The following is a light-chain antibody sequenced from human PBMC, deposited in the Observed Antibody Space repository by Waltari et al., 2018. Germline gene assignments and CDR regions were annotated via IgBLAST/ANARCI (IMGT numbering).Light chain of an antibody. J-gene: IGLJ3*02. V-gene: IGLV6-57*02. CDR3: QSYDSANNWV. CDR1: GGSIASNY. Sequence: NFMLTQPHSVSASPGKTVTLSCTGTGGSIASNYVQWYLQRPGSAPNTLIYEDDHRPSGVPDRFSGSIDISSNSAFLTISGLTTEDEADYYCQSYDSANNWVFGGGTQLTVL. CDR2: EDD.